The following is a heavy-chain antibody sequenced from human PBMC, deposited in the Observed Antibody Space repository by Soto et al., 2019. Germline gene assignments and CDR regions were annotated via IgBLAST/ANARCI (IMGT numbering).Heavy chain of an antibody. CDR3: ARFDYGDFSYYYGMDV. Sequence: ASVKVSCKASGYTFTSYGISWVRQAPGQGLEWMGWISAYNGNTNYAQKLQGRVTMTTDTSTSTAYMELRSLRSDDTAVYYCARFDYGDFSYYYGMDVWGQGTTVTVSS. CDR1: GYTFTSYG. CDR2: ISAYNGNT. V-gene: IGHV1-18*01. J-gene: IGHJ6*02. D-gene: IGHD4-17*01.